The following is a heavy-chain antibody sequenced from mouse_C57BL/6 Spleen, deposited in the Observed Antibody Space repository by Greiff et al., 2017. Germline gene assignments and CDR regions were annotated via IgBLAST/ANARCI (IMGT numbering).Heavy chain of an antibody. V-gene: IGHV1-81*01. CDR1: GYTFTSYG. J-gene: IGHJ2*01. CDR2: IYPRSGNT. D-gene: IGHD1-1*01. Sequence: QVQLQQSGAELARPGASVKLSCKASGYTFTSYGISWVKQRTGQGLEWIGEIYPRSGNTYYNEKFTGKATLTADKSSSTAYMELRSLTSEDAAVYFGAREGITTVVAPDYWGQGTTLTVSS. CDR3: AREGITTVVAPDY.